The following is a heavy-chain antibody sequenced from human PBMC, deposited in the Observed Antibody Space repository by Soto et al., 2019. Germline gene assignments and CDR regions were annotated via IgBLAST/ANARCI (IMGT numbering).Heavy chain of an antibody. V-gene: IGHV1-69*02. CDR3: TQAAYCSSTSCYPY. J-gene: IGHJ4*02. Sequence: QVQLVQSGAEVKKPGSSVKVSCKASGGTFSSYTISWVRQAPGQGLEWMGRIIPILGIANYAQKFQGRVTITADQSTSTAHLALSSLRSDDTAVYYCTQAAYCSSTSCYPYWGQGTLVTFSS. D-gene: IGHD2-2*01. CDR1: GGTFSSYT. CDR2: IIPILGIA.